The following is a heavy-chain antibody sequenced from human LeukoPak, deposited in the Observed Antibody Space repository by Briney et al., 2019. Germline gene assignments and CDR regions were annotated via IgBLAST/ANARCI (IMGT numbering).Heavy chain of an antibody. CDR1: GFTFSSYA. V-gene: IGHV3-23*01. CDR2: ISARGGYT. Sequence: PGGSLRLSCAASGFTFSSYAMTWVRQTPGKGLEWVSGISARGGYTYYADSVKGRFTISRDNSKKTLYLQMNSLRAEDTAVYYCARGRPGVIVVLMDYWGQGTLVTVSS. CDR3: ARGRPGVIVVLMDY. J-gene: IGHJ4*02. D-gene: IGHD3-22*01.